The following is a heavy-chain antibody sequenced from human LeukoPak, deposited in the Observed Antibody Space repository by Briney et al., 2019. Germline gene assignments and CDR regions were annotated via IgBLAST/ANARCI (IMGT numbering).Heavy chain of an antibody. D-gene: IGHD2-2*02. Sequence: SETLSLTCTVPGDSIRSSSYYWAWIRQPPGKGLEWIGYIYYSGSTYYNPSLKSRVTISVDTSKNQFSLKLSSVTAADTAVYYCARDTLKGGLDYWGQGTLVTVSS. J-gene: IGHJ4*02. CDR2: IYYSGST. CDR1: GDSIRSSSYY. CDR3: ARDTLKGGLDY. V-gene: IGHV4-30-4*08.